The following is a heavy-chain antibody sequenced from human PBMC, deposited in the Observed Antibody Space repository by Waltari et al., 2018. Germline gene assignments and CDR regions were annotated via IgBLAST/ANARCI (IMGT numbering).Heavy chain of an antibody. J-gene: IGHJ3*02. CDR3: ARGRGGSYRTFDI. CDR2: INQSGST. V-gene: IGHV4-34*01. Sequence: QVQLQQWGTGLLKPSETLSLTCAVYGGSFSGYYWRWIRPPPGKGREWIGEINQSGSTNYNPSLKSRVTISVDTSKNQFSLKLSSVTAADTAVYYCARGRGGSYRTFDIWGQGTMVTVSS. D-gene: IGHD1-26*01. CDR1: GGSFSGYY.